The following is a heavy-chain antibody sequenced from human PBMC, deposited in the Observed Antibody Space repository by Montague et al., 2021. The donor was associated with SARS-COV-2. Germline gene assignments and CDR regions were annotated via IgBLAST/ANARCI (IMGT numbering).Heavy chain of an antibody. CDR3: ARIWGATRGDAFDI. CDR1: GFSLSTSGMC. CDR2: IDWDDDK. V-gene: IGHV2-70*01. J-gene: IGHJ3*02. Sequence: PVLVKPTQTLTLTCTFSGFSLSTSGMCVSWIRQPPGKALEWLALIDWDDDKYYSTSLKTRLTISKDTSKNRVVLTMTNMDPVDTATYYCARIWGATRGDAFDIWGQGTMVTVSS. D-gene: IGHD1-26*01.